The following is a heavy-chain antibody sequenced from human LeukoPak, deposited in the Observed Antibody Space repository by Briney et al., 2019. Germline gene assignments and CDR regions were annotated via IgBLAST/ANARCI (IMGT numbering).Heavy chain of an antibody. J-gene: IGHJ4*02. V-gene: IGHV3-9*01. CDR1: GFTFDDYA. CDR2: ISWNSGSI. Sequence: GGSLRLSCAASGFTFDDYAMHWVRQAPGKGLEWVSGISWNSGSIGYADPVKGRFTISRDNAKNSLYLQMNSLRAEDTALCYCARPGEGYYFDYWGQGTLVTVSS. CDR3: ARPGEGYYFDY.